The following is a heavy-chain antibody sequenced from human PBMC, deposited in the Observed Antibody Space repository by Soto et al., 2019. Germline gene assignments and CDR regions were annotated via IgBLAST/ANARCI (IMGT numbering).Heavy chain of an antibody. Sequence: GGSLRLSCAASGFTFSSYGMHWVRQAPGKGLEWVAVIWYDGNNEYYADSVKGRFTISRDNSKNTLYLQMNSLRAEDTAVYYCARDPRYRGRLAVALDYWGQGTLVTVSS. CDR3: ARDPRYRGRLAVALDY. J-gene: IGHJ4*02. CDR2: IWYDGNNE. CDR1: GFTFSSYG. D-gene: IGHD6-19*01. V-gene: IGHV3-33*01.